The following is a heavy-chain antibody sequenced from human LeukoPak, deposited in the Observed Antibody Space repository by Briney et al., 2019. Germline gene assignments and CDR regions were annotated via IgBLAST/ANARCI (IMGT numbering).Heavy chain of an antibody. D-gene: IGHD5-12*01. Sequence: ASVKVSCKASGYTFTSYDINWVRQATGQGLEWMGWMNPNSGNKGYAQKFQGRVTMTRNTSLSTAYMELSSLRSEDTAVYYCARAPRALRKWLRSPLPNHFDYWGQGTLVTVSS. CDR2: MNPNSGNK. J-gene: IGHJ4*02. V-gene: IGHV1-8*01. CDR1: GYTFTSYD. CDR3: ARAPRALRKWLRSPLPNHFDY.